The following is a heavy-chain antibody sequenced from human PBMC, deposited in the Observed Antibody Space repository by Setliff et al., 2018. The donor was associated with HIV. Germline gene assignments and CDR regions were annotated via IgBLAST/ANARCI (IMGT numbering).Heavy chain of an antibody. CDR3: ARHDHSDSLSYPMDV. D-gene: IGHD3-22*01. J-gene: IGHJ6*03. Sequence: PSETLSLTCTVSGGSISSGGYYWSWIRQPPGKGLEWIAYIFYSGITNYNPSLKSRVTISLDSSKNQVSLAVTSVTAADTAVYYCARHDHSDSLSYPMDVWGKGTTVTVSS. CDR2: IFYSGIT. CDR1: GGSISSGGYY. V-gene: IGHV4-61*08.